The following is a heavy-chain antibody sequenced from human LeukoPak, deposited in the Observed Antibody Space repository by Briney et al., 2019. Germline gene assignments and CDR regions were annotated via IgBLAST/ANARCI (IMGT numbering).Heavy chain of an antibody. D-gene: IGHD1-26*01. Sequence: ASVKVSCKASGYTFTSYGISWVRQAPGQGLEWMGWISAYNGNTNYAQKLQGRVTMTRDMSTSTVYMELSSLRSEDTALYYCARGPLVYSESYYAWLTNFDYWGQGTLVTVSS. CDR2: ISAYNGNT. CDR1: GYTFTSYG. CDR3: ARGPLVYSESYYAWLTNFDY. J-gene: IGHJ4*02. V-gene: IGHV1-18*01.